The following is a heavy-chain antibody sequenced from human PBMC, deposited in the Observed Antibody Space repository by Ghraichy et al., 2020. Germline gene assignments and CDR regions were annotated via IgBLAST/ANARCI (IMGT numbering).Heavy chain of an antibody. J-gene: IGHJ4*02. Sequence: ASVKVSCRASGYSFSAYFIHWVRQAPGQGFEWMGWINPNGGGTLYAQTFQGRVSMTRDTSVNTVFMEVTTLKSDDKAIYYCTRGVAENGGRFFDLWGQGTRVTVCS. D-gene: IGHD6-19*01. CDR1: GYSFSAYF. CDR2: INPNGGGT. V-gene: IGHV1-2*02. CDR3: TRGVAENGGRFFDL.